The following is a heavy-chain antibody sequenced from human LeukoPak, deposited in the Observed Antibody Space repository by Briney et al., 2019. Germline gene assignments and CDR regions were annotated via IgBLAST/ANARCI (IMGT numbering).Heavy chain of an antibody. CDR3: AKDPYRSSSGLVDY. CDR2: ISYDGSNK. V-gene: IGHV3-30*18. D-gene: IGHD6-6*01. J-gene: IGHJ4*02. CDR1: GFTFSSYG. Sequence: GGSLRLSCAASGFTFSSYGMHWVRQAPGKGLEWVAVISYDGSNKYYADSVKGRFTISRDNSKNTLYLQMNSLRAEDTAVYYCAKDPYRSSSGLVDYWGQGTLVTVSS.